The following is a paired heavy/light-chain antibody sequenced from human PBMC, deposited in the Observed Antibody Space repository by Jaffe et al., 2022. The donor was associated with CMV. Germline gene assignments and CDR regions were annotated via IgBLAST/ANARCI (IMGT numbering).Heavy chain of an antibody. CDR3: ARDGVGSSIDY. Sequence: QVQLVQSGAEVKKPGASVKVSCKASGYTFSGYHIHWMRQAPGQGLEWMGWVNPNTGATKYAEKFQGRVTITWDMSITTAYMELSSLRSDDTAVFYCARDGVGSSIDYWGQGTLVTVSS. CDR2: VNPNTGAT. J-gene: IGHJ4*02. V-gene: IGHV1-2*02. CDR1: GYTFSGYH. D-gene: IGHD1-26*01.
Light chain of an antibody. V-gene: IGKV3-11*01. Sequence: EIVLTQSPATLSLSPGESATLSCRASQSVGSYLAWYQQKPGQAPRLLIYDASIRATGIPARFSGGGSGTDFTLTITSLEPEDFAVFYCQHRSTLPLTFGGGTRVDIK. CDR3: QHRSTLPLT. CDR2: DAS. J-gene: IGKJ4*01. CDR1: QSVGSY.